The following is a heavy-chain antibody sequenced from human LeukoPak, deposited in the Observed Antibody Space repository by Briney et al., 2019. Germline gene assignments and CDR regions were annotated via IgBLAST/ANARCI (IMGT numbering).Heavy chain of an antibody. CDR1: GDSISSSTYY. D-gene: IGHD3-16*01. CDR2: IYYTGST. Sequence: PSETLSLTCSVSGDSISSSTYYWGWIRQPPGKGLEWIGSIYYTGSTYYNPSLKIRVTISVDTSKNQFSLKLSSVTAADTAVYYCARFGPPADRSFFDYWGQGILVTVSS. V-gene: IGHV4-39*01. CDR3: ARFGPPADRSFFDY. J-gene: IGHJ4*02.